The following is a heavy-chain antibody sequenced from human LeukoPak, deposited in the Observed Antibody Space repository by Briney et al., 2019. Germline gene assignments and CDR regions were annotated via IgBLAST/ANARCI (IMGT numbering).Heavy chain of an antibody. CDR2: INHRGST. Sequence: SETLPLTCAVYGGSFSDYYWSWIRQPPGKGLEWIGEINHRGSTNYNPSLKSRVTMSVDTSKKQFSLKLSSVTAADTAVYYCVRHGLYSSPWYRGLDYWGQGTLVTVSS. J-gene: IGHJ4*02. CDR3: VRHGLYSSPWYRGLDY. D-gene: IGHD6-13*01. CDR1: GGSFSDYY. V-gene: IGHV4-34*01.